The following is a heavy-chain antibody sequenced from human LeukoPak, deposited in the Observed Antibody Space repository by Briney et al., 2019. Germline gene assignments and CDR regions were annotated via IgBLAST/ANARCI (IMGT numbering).Heavy chain of an antibody. CDR1: GFTVSSNY. CDR3: ARIYCGGGTCYVYGMDV. D-gene: IGHD2-15*01. J-gene: IGHJ6*02. CDR2: IYSVGST. V-gene: IGHV3-53*01. Sequence: PGGSLRLSCAASGFTVSSNYMSWVRQAPGKGLEWVSVIYSVGSTYYADSVKGRFTISRDNSKNTLSLQMNSLRVEDTAVYYCARIYCGGGTCYVYGMDVWGQGTTVTVSS.